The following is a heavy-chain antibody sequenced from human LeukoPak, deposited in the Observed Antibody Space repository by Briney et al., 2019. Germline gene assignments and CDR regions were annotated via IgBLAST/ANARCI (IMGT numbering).Heavy chain of an antibody. CDR1: GFTVSSNY. Sequence: GGSLRLSCAASGFTVSSNYMSWVRQAPGKGLEWVSVIYSGGSTYYADSVKGRFTIPRDNSKNTLYLQMDSLRPEDTAVYYCAKDLLRDRWFGESWGQGTLVTVSS. V-gene: IGHV3-53*05. CDR3: AKDLLRDRWFGES. CDR2: IYSGGST. J-gene: IGHJ5*02. D-gene: IGHD3-10*01.